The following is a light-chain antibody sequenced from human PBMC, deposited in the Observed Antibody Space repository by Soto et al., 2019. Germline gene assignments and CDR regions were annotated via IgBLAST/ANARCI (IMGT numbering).Light chain of an antibody. V-gene: IGKV4-1*01. CDR1: QSVLYSSNNKNY. J-gene: IGKJ1*01. Sequence: DIVMTQSPDSLAVSLGERATINCKSSQSVLYSSNNKNYLAWYQQKPGQPPKLLICWASTRESVVPDQFSGSGSGTDFTLTISSLQAEDVAVYYCQQYYSTPRTFGQGTKVEIK. CDR2: WAS. CDR3: QQYYSTPRT.